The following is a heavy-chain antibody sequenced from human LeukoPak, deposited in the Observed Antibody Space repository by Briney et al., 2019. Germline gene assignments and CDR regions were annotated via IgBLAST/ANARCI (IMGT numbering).Heavy chain of an antibody. CDR3: ARVVEVVVPAAILGPDPHYYYYYYMDV. Sequence: GASVKVSCKASGYTFTSYGISWVRQAPGQGLEWMGWISAYNGNTNYAQKLQGRVTMTTDTSTSTAYMELRSLRSDDTAVYYCARVVEVVVPAAILGPDPHYYYYYYMDVWGKGTTVTVSS. J-gene: IGHJ6*03. CDR1: GYTFTSYG. V-gene: IGHV1-18*01. D-gene: IGHD2-2*01. CDR2: ISAYNGNT.